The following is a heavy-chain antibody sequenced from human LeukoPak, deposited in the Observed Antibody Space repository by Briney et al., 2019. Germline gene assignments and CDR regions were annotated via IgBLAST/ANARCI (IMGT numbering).Heavy chain of an antibody. J-gene: IGHJ4*02. V-gene: IGHV4-31*03. CDR1: GGSISSGGYY. CDR2: IYYSGST. D-gene: IGHD3-22*01. Sequence: SETLSLTCTVSGGSISSGGYYWSWIRQHPGKGLEWIGYIYYSGSTYYNPSLKSRVTISVDTSKNQFSLKLSSVTAADTAVYYCARAYDSSGYYFDYWGQGTLVTVSS. CDR3: ARAYDSSGYYFDY.